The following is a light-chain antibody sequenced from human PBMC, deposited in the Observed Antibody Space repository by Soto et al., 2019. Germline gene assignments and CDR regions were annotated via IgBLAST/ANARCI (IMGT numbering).Light chain of an antibody. CDR2: DVS. CDR3: TSYTSSSTPYV. J-gene: IGLJ1*01. Sequence: QSVLTQPASVSGSPGQSITISCAGTSSDVSGYTYVSWYQQHPGKAPKLMIYDVSNQPSGVSNRFSGSKSGNKASLTISGLQAEDEADYYCTSYTSSSTPYVFGGGTKLTV. V-gene: IGLV2-14*01. CDR1: SSDVSGYTY.